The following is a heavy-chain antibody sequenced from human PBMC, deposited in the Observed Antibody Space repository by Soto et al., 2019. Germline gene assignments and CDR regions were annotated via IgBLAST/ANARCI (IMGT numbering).Heavy chain of an antibody. CDR1: GGSFSGYY. Sequence: SETLSLTCAVYGGSFSGYYWSWIRQPPGKGPEWIGEINHSGSTNYNPSLKSRVTISVDTSKNQFSLKLSSVTAADTAVYYCARGGVRYSSSIADYWGQGTLVTVSS. CDR3: ARGGVRYSSSIADY. CDR2: INHSGST. V-gene: IGHV4-34*01. D-gene: IGHD6-13*01. J-gene: IGHJ4*02.